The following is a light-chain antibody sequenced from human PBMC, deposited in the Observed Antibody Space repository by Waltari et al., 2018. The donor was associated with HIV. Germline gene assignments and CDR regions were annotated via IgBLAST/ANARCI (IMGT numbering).Light chain of an antibody. CDR3: SSYTSSSTLSRV. J-gene: IGLJ2*01. CDR2: GVT. CDR1: SSDVGGYNY. Sequence: QSALTQPASVSGSPGQSIPISCTGTSSDVGGYNYVSWSQQHPGNAPKLMVYGVTKRPSGVSNRFSVYKSGNTASLTISVLQAEDEADYYCSSYTSSSTLSRVFGGGTKLTVL. V-gene: IGLV2-14*01.